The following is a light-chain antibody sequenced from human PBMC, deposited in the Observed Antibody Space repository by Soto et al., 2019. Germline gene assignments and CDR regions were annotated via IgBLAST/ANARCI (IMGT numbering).Light chain of an antibody. V-gene: IGKV3-20*01. CDR2: GAS. Sequence: EIVLTQSPGTLSLSPGERGTLSCRASQSVSSSYLAWYQQKPGQAPRLLIYGASNRATGIPDRFSGSGSGTDFTLTISRLEPKDFAVYYCKQYGSSPTFGKGTKVDIK. CDR3: KQYGSSPT. J-gene: IGKJ1*01. CDR1: QSVSSSY.